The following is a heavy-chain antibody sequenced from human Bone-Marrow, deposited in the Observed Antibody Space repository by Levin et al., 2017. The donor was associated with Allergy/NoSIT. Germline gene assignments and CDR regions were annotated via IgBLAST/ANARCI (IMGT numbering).Heavy chain of an antibody. CDR3: SRDRGEWGQFYLDS. D-gene: IGHD1-26*01. Sequence: GESLKISCAASGFTFSAFSMHWVRQAPGRGLEWVAVVSHDGSHRVYADSVKARFTISRDNSKKIHYLQMDSLGPEDTAVYYCSRDRGEWGQFYLDSWGQGILVTVSS. V-gene: IGHV3-33*01. J-gene: IGHJ4*02. CDR2: VSHDGSHR. CDR1: GFTFSAFS.